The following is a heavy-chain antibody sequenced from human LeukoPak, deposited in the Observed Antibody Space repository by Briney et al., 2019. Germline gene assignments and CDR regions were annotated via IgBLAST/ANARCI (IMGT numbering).Heavy chain of an antibody. CDR3: ARGAGYSGYDYYYGMDV. J-gene: IGHJ6*02. CDR2: IYYSGST. CDR1: GGPISSGGYY. D-gene: IGHD5-12*01. V-gene: IGHV4-31*03. Sequence: SETLSLTCTVSGGPISSGGYYWSWIRQHPGKGLEWIGYIYYSGSTYYNPSLKSRVTISVDTSKNQFSLKLSSVTAADTAVYYCARGAGYSGYDYYYGMDVWGQGTTVTVSS.